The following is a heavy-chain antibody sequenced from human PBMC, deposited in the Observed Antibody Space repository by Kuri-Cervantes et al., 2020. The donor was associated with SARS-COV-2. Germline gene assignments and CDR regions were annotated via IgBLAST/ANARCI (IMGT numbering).Heavy chain of an antibody. D-gene: IGHD4-17*01. CDR3: ARDYGDYWFDP. CDR2: ISGDGGST. V-gene: IGHV3-43*02. J-gene: IGHJ5*02. CDR1: GFTFDDYA. Sequence: GGSLRLSCAASGFTFDDYAMHWVRQAPGKGLEWVSLISGDGGSTYYADSVKGRFTISRHNSKNTLYLQMNSLRAEDTAVYYCARDYGDYWFDPWGQGTLVTVSS.